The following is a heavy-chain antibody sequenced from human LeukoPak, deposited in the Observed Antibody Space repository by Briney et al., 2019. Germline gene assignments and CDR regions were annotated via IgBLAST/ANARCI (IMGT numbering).Heavy chain of an antibody. CDR2: INPNSGGT. J-gene: IGHJ3*02. Sequence: GASVKVSCKASGYTFTGYYMHWVRQAPGQGLEWMGWINPNSGGTNYAQKFQVRVTMTRDTSISTAYMELSRLRSDGTAVYYCAREYSSSSIGAFDIWGQGTMVTVSS. CDR3: AREYSSSSIGAFDI. V-gene: IGHV1-2*02. CDR1: GYTFTGYY. D-gene: IGHD6-6*01.